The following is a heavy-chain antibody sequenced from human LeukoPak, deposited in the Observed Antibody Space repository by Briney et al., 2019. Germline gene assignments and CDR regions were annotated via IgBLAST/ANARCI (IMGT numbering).Heavy chain of an antibody. CDR1: GYTFSNFG. CDR2: ISGNNDNP. J-gene: IGHJ4*02. Sequence: ASVKVSCKTSGYTFSNFGINWVRQAPGQGLEWMGWISGNNDNPNYGQKFQGRFTVTTDSSTSTAYMELRNLTFDDTAVYYCARDGTSTDDYWGLGTLVTVSS. D-gene: IGHD2-2*01. CDR3: ARDGTSTDDY. V-gene: IGHV1-18*01.